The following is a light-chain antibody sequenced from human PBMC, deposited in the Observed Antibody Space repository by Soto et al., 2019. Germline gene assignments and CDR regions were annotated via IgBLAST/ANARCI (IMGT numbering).Light chain of an antibody. CDR2: GAS. V-gene: IGKV3-15*01. CDR3: QQYDQWWT. CDR1: QTIYTN. J-gene: IGKJ1*01. Sequence: EIVMTQSPATLSVSPGERATFSCRASQTIYTNLAWFQLKPGQAPRLLIHGASIRATGIPARFSGSGSGTEFSLTISSLQSEDFGVYFCQQYDQWWTFGQGTKVDIK.